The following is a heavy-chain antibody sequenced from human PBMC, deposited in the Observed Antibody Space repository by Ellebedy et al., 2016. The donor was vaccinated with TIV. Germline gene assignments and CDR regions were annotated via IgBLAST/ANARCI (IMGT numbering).Heavy chain of an antibody. V-gene: IGHV4-39*07. D-gene: IGHD5-24*01. CDR1: GDSINKTLNY. CDR2: IFYRGTT. CDR3: AKMGLNWYFDF. J-gene: IGHJ2*01. Sequence: MPGGSLRLSCIVSGDSINKTLNYWAWIRQAPGKGLEWIGSIFYRGTTYYNPPLNSRITMSVDTSKNQFSLNLSSVTAADTAVYYCAKMGLNWYFDFWGRGTLVTVSS.